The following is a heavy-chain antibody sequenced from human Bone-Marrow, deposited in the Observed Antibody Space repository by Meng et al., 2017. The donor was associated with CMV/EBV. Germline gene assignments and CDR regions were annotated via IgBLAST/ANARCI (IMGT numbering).Heavy chain of an antibody. CDR2: ISYDGSNK. Sequence: GESLKIPCAAPGFTFSSYAMHRVRQAPGKGLEWVTVISYDGSNKYYADSVKGRFTISRDNSKNTLYLQMNSLRAEDTAVYYCARGGFVWSGYYSAPDYWGQGTLVTVSS. J-gene: IGHJ4*02. CDR1: GFTFSSYA. CDR3: ARGGFVWSGYYSAPDY. V-gene: IGHV3-30*04. D-gene: IGHD3-3*01.